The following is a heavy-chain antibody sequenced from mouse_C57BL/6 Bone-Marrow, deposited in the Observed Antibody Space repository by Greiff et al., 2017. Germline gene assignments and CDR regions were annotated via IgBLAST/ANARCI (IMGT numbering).Heavy chain of an antibody. CDR3: ARPAYYSNPFDY. CDR2: INPYNGGT. D-gene: IGHD2-5*01. J-gene: IGHJ2*01. Sequence: EVKLVESGPVLVKPGASVKMSCKASGYTFTDYYMNWVKQSHGKSLEWIGVINPYNGGTSYNQKFKGKATLTVDKSSSTAYMELNSLTSEDSAVYYCARPAYYSNPFDYWGQGTTLTVSS. V-gene: IGHV1-19*01. CDR1: GYTFTDYY.